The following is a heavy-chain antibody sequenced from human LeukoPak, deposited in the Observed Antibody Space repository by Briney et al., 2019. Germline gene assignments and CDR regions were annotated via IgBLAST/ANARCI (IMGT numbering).Heavy chain of an antibody. V-gene: IGHV1-69*04. D-gene: IGHD5-24*01. CDR1: GGTFTSYT. CDR2: IIPILGIA. J-gene: IGHJ4*02. CDR3: AREDGPLDY. Sequence: ASVKVSCKASGGTFTSYTISWVRQAPGQGLEWMGRIIPILGIANYAQKFQGRVTITADKSTSTTYMELSSLRSEDTAVYFCAREDGPLDYWGQGTLITVSS.